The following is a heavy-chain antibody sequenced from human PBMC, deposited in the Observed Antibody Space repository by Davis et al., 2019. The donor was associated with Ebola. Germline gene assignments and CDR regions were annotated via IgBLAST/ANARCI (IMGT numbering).Heavy chain of an antibody. CDR1: GGTFSSYA. D-gene: IGHD2-15*01. J-gene: IGHJ6*03. CDR2: IIPIFGTA. Sequence: SVKVSCKASGGTFSSYAISWVRQAPGQGLEWMGGIIPIFGTANYAQKFQGRVTITADESTSTAYMELSSLRSEDTAVYYCAVGIVVVVAAKDYYYYMDVWGKGTTVTVSS. V-gene: IGHV1-69*13. CDR3: AVGIVVVVAAKDYYYYMDV.